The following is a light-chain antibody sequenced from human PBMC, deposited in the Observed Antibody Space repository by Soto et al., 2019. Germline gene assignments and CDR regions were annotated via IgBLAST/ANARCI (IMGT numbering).Light chain of an antibody. CDR3: QQYGTSPGT. CDR1: QTISQNY. CDR2: AAS. Sequence: EIVLTQSPGTLSLSPGDTVTLSCRAGQTISQNYLAWYQQKSGQAPRLLIYAASGRASGIPDRVSGSGSGTDFSLTISRLEPEDSAVYCCQQYGTSPGTFGHGTKVEI. J-gene: IGKJ2*01. V-gene: IGKV3-20*01.